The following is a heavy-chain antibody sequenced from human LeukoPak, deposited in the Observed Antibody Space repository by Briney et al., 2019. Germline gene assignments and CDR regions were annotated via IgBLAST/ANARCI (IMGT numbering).Heavy chain of an antibody. CDR1: GGSISSYY. CDR3: ARALPRLYYYDSSGENWFDP. V-gene: IGHV4-4*07. CDR2: IYTSGST. J-gene: IGHJ5*02. Sequence: PSETLSLTCTVSGGSISSYYWSWIRQPAGKGLEWIGRIYTSGSTKYNPSLKSRVTMSVDTSKNQFSLKLSSVTAADTAVYYCARALPRLYYYDSSGENWFDPWGQGTLVTVSS. D-gene: IGHD3-22*01.